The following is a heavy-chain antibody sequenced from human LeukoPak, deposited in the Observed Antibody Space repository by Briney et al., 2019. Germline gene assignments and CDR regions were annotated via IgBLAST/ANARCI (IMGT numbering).Heavy chain of an antibody. J-gene: IGHJ4*02. CDR3: ALIAVAGRWGNY. CDR1: GYTFTGYY. Sequence: ASVKVSCKASGYTFTGYYIHWVRQAPGQGLEWMGWINPNSGGTNYVQKFQGRVTMTRDTSISTAYMELSRLRSDDTAVYYCALIAVAGRWGNYWGQGTLVTVSS. CDR2: INPNSGGT. D-gene: IGHD6-19*01. V-gene: IGHV1-2*02.